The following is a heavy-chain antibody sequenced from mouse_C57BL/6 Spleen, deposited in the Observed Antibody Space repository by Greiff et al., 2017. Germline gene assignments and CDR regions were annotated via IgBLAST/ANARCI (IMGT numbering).Heavy chain of an antibody. J-gene: IGHJ4*01. Sequence: DVKLVESGGGLVKPGGSLKLSCAASGFTFSSYTMSWVRQTPEKRLEWVATISGGGGNTYYPDSVKGRFTISRDNAKNTLYLQMSSLRSEDTALYYCARHKRDYAMDYWGQGTSVTVSS. V-gene: IGHV5-9*01. CDR2: ISGGGGNT. CDR3: ARHKRDYAMDY. CDR1: GFTFSSYT.